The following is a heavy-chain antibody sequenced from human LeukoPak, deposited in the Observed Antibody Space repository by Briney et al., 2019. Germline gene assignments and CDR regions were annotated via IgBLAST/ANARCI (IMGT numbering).Heavy chain of an antibody. CDR3: AREGYDFWSGYQYYFDY. D-gene: IGHD3-3*01. CDR1: GGSISSYY. CDR2: IYTSGST. V-gene: IGHV4-4*07. Sequence: SETLSLTCTVSGGSISSYYWSWIRQPAGKGLEWIGRIYTSGSTNYNPSLKSRVTMSVDTSKNQFSLKLSSVTAAGTAVYYCAREGYDFWSGYQYYFDYWGQGTLVTVSS. J-gene: IGHJ4*02.